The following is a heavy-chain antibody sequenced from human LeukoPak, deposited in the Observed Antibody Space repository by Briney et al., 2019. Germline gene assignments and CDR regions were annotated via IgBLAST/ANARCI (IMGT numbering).Heavy chain of an antibody. Sequence: ASVRVSCKASGYTFTGYYMHWVRQAPGQGLEWMGWINPNSGGTNYAQKFQGRVTMTRDTSISTAYMELSRLRSDDTAVYYCARDLGEMATIMWYYFGYWGQGTLVTVSS. CDR2: INPNSGGT. CDR1: GYTFTGYY. J-gene: IGHJ4*02. D-gene: IGHD5-24*01. CDR3: ARDLGEMATIMWYYFGY. V-gene: IGHV1-2*02.